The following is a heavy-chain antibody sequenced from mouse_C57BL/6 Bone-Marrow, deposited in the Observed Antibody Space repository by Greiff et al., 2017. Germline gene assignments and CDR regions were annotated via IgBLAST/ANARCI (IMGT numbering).Heavy chain of an antibody. CDR2: ISYSGST. CDR1: GYSITSGYD. J-gene: IGHJ2*01. CDR3: AREGIYYYYFDY. Sequence: VQLKESGPGMVKPSQSLSLTCTVTGYSITSGYDWHWIRHFPGNKLEWMGYISYSGSTNYNPSLKSRISITHDTSKNHFFLKLNSVTTEDTATYYCAREGIYYYYFDYWGQGTTLTVSS. V-gene: IGHV3-1*01. D-gene: IGHD1-1*01.